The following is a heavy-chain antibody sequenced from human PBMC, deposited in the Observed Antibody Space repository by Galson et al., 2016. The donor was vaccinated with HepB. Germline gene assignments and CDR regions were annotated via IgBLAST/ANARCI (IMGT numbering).Heavy chain of an antibody. V-gene: IGHV3-74*03. CDR3: ARGPSSAHYFFDY. D-gene: IGHD2-15*01. Sequence: SLRLSCAASGFTFVNYWMHWVRQAPGKGLVWVSRTDVDGRNTAYADSAEGRFTISRDNAKNILYLQMNSLRIDDTAVYYCARGPSSAHYFFDYWGRGALVSVSS. CDR1: GFTFVNYW. J-gene: IGHJ4*02. CDR2: TDVDGRNT.